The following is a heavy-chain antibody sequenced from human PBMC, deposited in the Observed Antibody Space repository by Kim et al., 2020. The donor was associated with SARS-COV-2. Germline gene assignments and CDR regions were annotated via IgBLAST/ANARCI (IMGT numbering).Heavy chain of an antibody. CDR3: ARDGTKVTGSGYYYGPSTGYYGMDV. J-gene: IGHJ6*02. Sequence: ASVKVSCKASGYTFTSYAMNWVRQAPGQGLEWMGWINTNTGNPTYAQGFTGRFVFSLDTSVSTAYLQISSLKAEDTAVYYCARDGTKVTGSGYYYGPSTGYYGMDVWGQGTTVTVSS. CDR2: INTNTGNP. D-gene: IGHD3-22*01. V-gene: IGHV7-4-1*02. CDR1: GYTFTSYA.